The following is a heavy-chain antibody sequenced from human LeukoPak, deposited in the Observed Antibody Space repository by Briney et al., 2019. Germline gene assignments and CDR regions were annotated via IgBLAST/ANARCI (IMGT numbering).Heavy chain of an antibody. CDR1: GESFSDYH. Sequence: SETLSLTCDVYGESFSDYHWSWIRQPPGKGLEWIGEINHSGSTLYNPSLESRVIISVDTSKNQFSLKLTSVTAADTAVYYCARGRSITYYDFWSGSFYFDYWGQGTLDTVSS. V-gene: IGHV4-34*01. CDR3: ARGRSITYYDFWSGSFYFDY. D-gene: IGHD3-3*01. CDR2: INHSGST. J-gene: IGHJ4*02.